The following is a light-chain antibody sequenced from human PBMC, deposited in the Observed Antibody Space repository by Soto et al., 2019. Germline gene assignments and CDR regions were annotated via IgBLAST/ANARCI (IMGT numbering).Light chain of an antibody. CDR2: DVD. CDR1: SSDVGAYDF. J-gene: IGLJ2*01. CDR3: SAYTNSIVV. V-gene: IGLV2-14*03. Sequence: QSALTQPASVSGSPGQSITISCTGTSSDVGAYDFVSWYQQHPAKAPKLMIFDVDNRPSGISNRFSGSKSGNTASLTISRLQAEDEADYYCSAYTNSIVVFGGGTKLTVL.